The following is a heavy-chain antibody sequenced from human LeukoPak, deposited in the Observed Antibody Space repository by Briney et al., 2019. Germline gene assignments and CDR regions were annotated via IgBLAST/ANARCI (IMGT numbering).Heavy chain of an antibody. V-gene: IGHV5-51*01. CDR1: GYSFTNYW. CDR2: IYPGDSDT. CDR3: ARHPRYCSGGSCYPDAMLDY. Sequence: GESLKISCKGSGYSFTNYWIGWVRQMPGKGLEWMGIIYPGDSDTRYSPSFQGQVTISADKSISTAYLQWSSLKASDTAMYYCARHPRYCSGGSCYPDAMLDYWGQGTLVTVSS. D-gene: IGHD2-15*01. J-gene: IGHJ4*02.